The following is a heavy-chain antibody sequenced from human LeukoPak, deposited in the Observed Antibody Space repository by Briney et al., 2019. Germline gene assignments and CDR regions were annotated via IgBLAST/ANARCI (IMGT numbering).Heavy chain of an antibody. D-gene: IGHD6-13*01. Sequence: VASVKVSCKASGGTFSSYAISWVRQAPGQGLEWMGGIIPIFGTANYAQKFQGRVTITADKSTSTAYMELSSLRSEDTAVYYCARASNRRGGPTGIASTGNFDYWGQGTLVTVSS. CDR3: ARASNRRGGPTGIASTGNFDY. CDR1: GGTFSSYA. J-gene: IGHJ4*02. V-gene: IGHV1-69*06. CDR2: IIPIFGTA.